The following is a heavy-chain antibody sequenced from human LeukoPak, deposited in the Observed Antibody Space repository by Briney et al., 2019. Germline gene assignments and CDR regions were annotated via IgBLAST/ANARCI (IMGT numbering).Heavy chain of an antibody. CDR1: DVSISSDNW. D-gene: IGHD3-10*01. CDR2: THRSGDT. Sequence: SETLSLTCAVYDVSISSDNWWTWVRQPPGKGLEWIGETHRSGDTKYNPSLNGRVTISMDNSKNQLSLNLISVTAADTAIYFCATRHHSRTYMVPLDSWGQGTLVTVSS. J-gene: IGHJ4*02. CDR3: ATRHHSRTYMVPLDS. V-gene: IGHV4/OR15-8*02.